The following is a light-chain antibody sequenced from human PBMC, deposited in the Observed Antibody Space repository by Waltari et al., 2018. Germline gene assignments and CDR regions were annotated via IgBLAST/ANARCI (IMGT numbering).Light chain of an antibody. J-gene: IGKJ1*01. CDR1: QSVSSN. Sequence: EIVMTQSPATLSVSTGERATLSCRASQSVSSNLAWYQQKPGQAPRFLIYGASSRATGIPARFSGSGSGTEFTLTISSLQSEDFAFYYCQQYNNLPRTFGQGTKVEIK. CDR3: QQYNNLPRT. CDR2: GAS. V-gene: IGKV3-15*01.